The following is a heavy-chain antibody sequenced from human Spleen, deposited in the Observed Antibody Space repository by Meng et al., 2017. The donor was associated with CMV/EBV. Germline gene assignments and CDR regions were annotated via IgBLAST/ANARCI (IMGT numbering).Heavy chain of an antibody. J-gene: IGHJ4*02. CDR1: GGSISSSSYY. V-gene: IGHV4-39*02. Sequence: SETLSLTCTVSGGSISSSSYYWGWIRQPPGKGLEWIGSIYYSGSTYYNPSLKSRVTISVDTSKNQFSLKLSSVTAADTAVYYCAREGSEGLDIRQPFFDYWGQGTLVTVSS. CDR2: IYYSGST. CDR3: AREGSEGLDIRQPFFDY.